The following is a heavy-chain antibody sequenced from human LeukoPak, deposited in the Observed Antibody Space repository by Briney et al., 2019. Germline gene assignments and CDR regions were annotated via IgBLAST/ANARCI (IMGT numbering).Heavy chain of an antibody. J-gene: IGHJ4*02. CDR3: ARDLDIVATMGPHEHYFDY. V-gene: IGHV3-11*01. Sequence: GGSLRLSCAASGFTFSDYYMSWIRQAPGKGLEWVSYISSSGSTIYYADSLKGRFTISRDNAKNSLYLQMNSLRAEDTAVYYCARDLDIVATMGPHEHYFDYWGQGTLVTVSS. CDR2: ISSSGSTI. D-gene: IGHD5-12*01. CDR1: GFTFSDYY.